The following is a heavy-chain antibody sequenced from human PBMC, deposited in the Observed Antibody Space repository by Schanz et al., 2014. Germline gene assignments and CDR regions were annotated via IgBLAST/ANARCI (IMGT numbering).Heavy chain of an antibody. CDR1: GFTFSSYA. Sequence: EVQLLESGGGLVQPGGSLRFSCAASGFTFSSYAMSWVRQAPGKGLEWVSAISGSGGSTYYADSVKGRFTISSDNSKSTLYLQMSSLRAEDTAVYYCAKSQGSSFDSWGQGTLVTVSS. J-gene: IGHJ4*02. CDR3: AKSQGSSFDS. CDR2: ISGSGGST. D-gene: IGHD6-13*01. V-gene: IGHV3-23*01.